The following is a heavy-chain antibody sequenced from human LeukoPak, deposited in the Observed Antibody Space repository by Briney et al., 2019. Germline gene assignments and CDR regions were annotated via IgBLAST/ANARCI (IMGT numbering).Heavy chain of an antibody. CDR2: INCNSGGT. V-gene: IGHV1-2*02. CDR3: ARVGGLFPFDI. J-gene: IGHJ3*02. D-gene: IGHD3-10*01. Sequence: ASVKVSCKASGYTFTGYYLHWVRQAPGQGLEWMGWINCNSGGTNYAQKFQGRVTMTRDTSISTAYMELSRLIFDDTAVYYCARVGGLFPFDIWGQGTMVTVSS. CDR1: GYTFTGYY.